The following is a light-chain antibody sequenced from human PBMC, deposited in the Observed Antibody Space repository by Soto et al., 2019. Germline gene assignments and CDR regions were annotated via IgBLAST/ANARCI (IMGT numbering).Light chain of an antibody. J-gene: IGLJ1*01. CDR3: SSYTNSATPCV. V-gene: IGLV2-14*01. Sequence: SALTQPASVSGSPGQSITISCTGTSSDVGGYNSVSWYQHHPGKAPKLMIYEVSNRPSGVSNRLSGSKSGNTASLAISGLQAEDEADYYCSSYTNSATPCVFGTGTKVTVL. CDR1: SSDVGGYNS. CDR2: EVS.